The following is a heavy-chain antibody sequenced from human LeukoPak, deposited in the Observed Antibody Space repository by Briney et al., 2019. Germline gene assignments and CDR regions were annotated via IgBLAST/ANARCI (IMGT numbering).Heavy chain of an antibody. J-gene: IGHJ3*02. D-gene: IGHD3-3*01. CDR3: ARARHYDFWSGKWYAFDI. CDR1: GFTFSSYS. CDR2: ISSSSSYI. Sequence: GGSLRLSCAASGFTFSSYSMNWVRQAPGKGLEWVSSISSSSSYIYYADSVKGRFTISRDNAKNSLYLQMNSLRAEDTAVYYCARARHYDFWSGKWYAFDIWGQGTMVTVSS. V-gene: IGHV3-21*01.